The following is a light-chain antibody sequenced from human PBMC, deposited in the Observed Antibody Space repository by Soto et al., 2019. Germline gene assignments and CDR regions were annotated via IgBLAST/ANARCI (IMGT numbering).Light chain of an antibody. CDR3: QQYSRSPFT. V-gene: IGKV3-20*01. CDR1: QSVSSNF. CDR2: GAS. Sequence: EIVLTQSPGTLSLSPGERATLSCRASQSVSSNFLAWYQQKPGQAPRLLIYGASSRAAGIPDRFSGSASGTDFTLTISRLEPEDFAVYSCQQYSRSPFTFGQGTKLEIK. J-gene: IGKJ2*01.